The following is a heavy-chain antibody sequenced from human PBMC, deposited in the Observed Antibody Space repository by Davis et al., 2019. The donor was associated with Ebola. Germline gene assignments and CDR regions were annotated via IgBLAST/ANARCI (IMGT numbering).Heavy chain of an antibody. CDR1: GFTFSSYW. V-gene: IGHV3-7*03. Sequence: GESLKISCAASGFTFSSYWMSRVRQAPGKGLEWVANIKQDGSEKYYVDSVKGRFTISRDSAKNSLYLQMNNLRAEDTAMYYCARDHVVAGVIFDFWGQGTLVTVSS. D-gene: IGHD6-19*01. CDR3: ARDHVVAGVIFDF. CDR2: IKQDGSEK. J-gene: IGHJ4*02.